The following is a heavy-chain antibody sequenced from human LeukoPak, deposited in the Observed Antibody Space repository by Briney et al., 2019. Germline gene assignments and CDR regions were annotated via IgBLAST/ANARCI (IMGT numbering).Heavy chain of an antibody. D-gene: IGHD3-22*01. CDR3: ARTYDSNGYAFFGDY. CDR1: GYTFTSYG. J-gene: IGHJ4*02. V-gene: IGHV1-18*01. CDR2: ISAYNGNT. Sequence: ASVKVSCKASGYTFTSYGISWVRQAPGQGLEWMGWISAYNGNTNYAQKLQGRVTMTTDTSTSTAYMELRSLRSDDTAVYYCARTYDSNGYAFFGDYWGQGTLVTVSS.